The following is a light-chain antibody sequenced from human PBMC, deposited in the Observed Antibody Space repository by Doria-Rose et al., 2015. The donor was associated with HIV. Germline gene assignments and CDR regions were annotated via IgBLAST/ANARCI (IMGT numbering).Light chain of an antibody. CDR1: QSFSSTY. CDR2: DGS. V-gene: IGKV3-20*01. Sequence: TQSPGTLSLSSGERATLSCRASQSFSSTYLAWYQQKPGQAPSLLIYDGSTRATGITDRVSASGSGTDFPLTINRLEPEDFALYYCHQYGTSWTFGQGTKVEI. CDR3: HQYGTSWT. J-gene: IGKJ1*01.